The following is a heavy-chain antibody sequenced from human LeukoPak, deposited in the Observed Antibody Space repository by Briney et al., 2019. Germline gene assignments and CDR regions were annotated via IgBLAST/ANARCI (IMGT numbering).Heavy chain of an antibody. Sequence: GGTLRLSCAAYGFTFSNYGLNWVRQAPGKGLEWVSAVSGSGGSTYYADSVKRQFTNSRDNSKDTRYLQMSSLRAEDTAVYYCAKPRMQLWSDAFDIWRQGTMVTVAS. CDR1: GFTFSNYG. D-gene: IGHD5-18*01. J-gene: IGHJ3*02. CDR3: AKPRMQLWSDAFDI. CDR2: VSGSGGST. V-gene: IGHV3-23*01.